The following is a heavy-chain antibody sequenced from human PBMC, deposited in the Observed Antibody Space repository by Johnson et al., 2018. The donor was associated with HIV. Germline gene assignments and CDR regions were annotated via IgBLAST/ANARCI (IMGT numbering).Heavy chain of an antibody. CDR2: IGTAGDT. CDR1: GFTFSSYD. D-gene: IGHD3-3*01. Sequence: EKLVESGGGLVQPGGSLRLSCAASGFTFSSYDMHWVRQATGKGLEWVSAIGTAGDTYYPGSVTGRFTISRENAKNSLYLQMNSLRAGDTAVYYCARVRVFGVVPAPLGAFDIWGQGTMVTVSS. V-gene: IGHV3-13*01. J-gene: IGHJ3*02. CDR3: ARVRVFGVVPAPLGAFDI.